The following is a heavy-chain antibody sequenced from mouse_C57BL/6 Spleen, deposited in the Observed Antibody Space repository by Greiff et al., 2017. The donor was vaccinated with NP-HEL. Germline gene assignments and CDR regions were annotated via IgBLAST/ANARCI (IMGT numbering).Heavy chain of an antibody. Sequence: EVKLVESEGGLVQPGSSMKLSCTASGFTFSDYYMAWVRQVPEKGLEWVANINYDGSSTYYLDSLKSRFIISRDNAKNILYLQMSSLKSEDTATYYCARVPQLGGEDFFDYWGQGTTLTVSS. CDR1: GFTFSDYY. D-gene: IGHD4-1*02. J-gene: IGHJ2*01. V-gene: IGHV5-16*01. CDR2: INYDGSST. CDR3: ARVPQLGGEDFFDY.